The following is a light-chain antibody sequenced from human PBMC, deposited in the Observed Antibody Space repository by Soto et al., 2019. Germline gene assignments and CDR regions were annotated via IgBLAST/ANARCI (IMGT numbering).Light chain of an antibody. CDR2: DAF. CDR1: QNIINY. V-gene: IGKV3-11*01. CDR3: QRRNNWVT. J-gene: IGKJ4*01. Sequence: EVVLTPPPVPLYLSPGVRATLPCMAIQNIINYLAWYQQKPGQPPRLLIYDAFNRDTGIPARFSGSGSGTAFIHNISSLEPEDFGVYYCQRRNNWVTCDGGTRVEIK.